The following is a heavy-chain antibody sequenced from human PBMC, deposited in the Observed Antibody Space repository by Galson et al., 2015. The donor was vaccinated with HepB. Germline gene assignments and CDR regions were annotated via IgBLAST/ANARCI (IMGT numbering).Heavy chain of an antibody. CDR3: ATLVVTDPDAVDI. J-gene: IGHJ3*02. Sequence: QSGAEVKKPGESLRISCKGSGYSFINYWINWVRQMPGQGLEWMGRIDPSDSYTNYSPSFQGHVIISADKSINTAYLQWSSLKASDTAMYYCATLVVTDPDAVDIWSQGTMVTVSS. D-gene: IGHD2-21*02. V-gene: IGHV5-10-1*01. CDR2: IDPSDSYT. CDR1: GYSFINYW.